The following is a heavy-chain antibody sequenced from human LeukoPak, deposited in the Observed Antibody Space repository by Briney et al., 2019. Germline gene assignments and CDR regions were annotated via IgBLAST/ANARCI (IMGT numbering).Heavy chain of an antibody. Sequence: ASVKVSCKASGYSFTSHYMHWVRQAPGQGLEWTGWINTNSGNPTYAQGFTGRFVFSLDTSVSTAYLQISSLKAEDTAVYYCARVVDYYDSSGPRGWDAFDIWGQGTMVTVSS. CDR1: GYSFTSHY. D-gene: IGHD3-22*01. CDR2: INTNSGNP. V-gene: IGHV7-4-1*02. CDR3: ARVVDYYDSSGPRGWDAFDI. J-gene: IGHJ3*02.